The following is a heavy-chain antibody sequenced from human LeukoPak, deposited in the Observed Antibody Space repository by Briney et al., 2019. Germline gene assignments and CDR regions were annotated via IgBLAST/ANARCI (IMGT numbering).Heavy chain of an antibody. CDR3: AKDESSYGLGPFDY. CDR2: IWYDGSNK. CDR1: GFTFSSYG. Sequence: GGSLRLSCAASGFTFSSYGMHWVRQAPGKGLEWVAVIWYDGSNKYYADSVKGRFTISRDNSKNTLYLQMNSLRAEDTAVYYCAKDESSYGLGPFDYWGRGTLVTVSS. J-gene: IGHJ4*02. V-gene: IGHV3-33*06. D-gene: IGHD5-18*01.